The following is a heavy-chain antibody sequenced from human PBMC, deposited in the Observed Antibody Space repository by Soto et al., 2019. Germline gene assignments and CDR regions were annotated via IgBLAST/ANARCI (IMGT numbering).Heavy chain of an antibody. Sequence: SVKVSCKASGGTFSSYAISWVRQAPGQGLEWMGGIIPIFGTANYAQKFQGRVTITADESTSTAYMELSSLRSEDTAVYYCASLDVEMATIRDYYYYGMDVWGQGTTVPVYS. J-gene: IGHJ6*02. V-gene: IGHV1-69*13. CDR2: IIPIFGTA. D-gene: IGHD5-12*01. CDR3: ASLDVEMATIRDYYYYGMDV. CDR1: GGTFSSYA.